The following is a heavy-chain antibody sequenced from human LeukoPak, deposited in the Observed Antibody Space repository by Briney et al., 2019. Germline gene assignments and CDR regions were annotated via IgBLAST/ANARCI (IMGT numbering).Heavy chain of an antibody. J-gene: IGHJ4*02. CDR2: ISGFGGST. D-gene: IGHD3-22*01. Sequence: GGYLRLSCEASGFTFDSYAMNWVRQAPGKGLEWASSISGFGGSTYYADSVKGRFTISRDNSKNTLYLQMNSLRAEDTAVYYCARAPNYDSSGYFIGWGQGTLVTVSS. V-gene: IGHV3-23*01. CDR3: ARAPNYDSSGYFIG. CDR1: GFTFDSYA.